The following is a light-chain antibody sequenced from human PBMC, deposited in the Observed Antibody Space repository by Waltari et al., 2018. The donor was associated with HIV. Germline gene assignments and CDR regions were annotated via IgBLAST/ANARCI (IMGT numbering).Light chain of an antibody. J-gene: IGLJ2*01. Sequence: SYELTQPTSVSVSPGQTARITCSGDALPKQYTYWYQQKQGQAPVLVISKDSERPSGIPERVSGSNSGTTVTLTISGVQAEDEADYYCQSADSSGSPYVVFGGGTKLTVL. CDR2: KDS. V-gene: IGLV3-25*03. CDR1: ALPKQY. CDR3: QSADSSGSPYVV.